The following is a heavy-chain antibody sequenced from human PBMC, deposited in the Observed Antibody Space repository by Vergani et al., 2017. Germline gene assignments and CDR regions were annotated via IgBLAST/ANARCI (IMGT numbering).Heavy chain of an antibody. CDR3: ARGRIAVAGPFDY. CDR2: IYYSGST. D-gene: IGHD6-19*01. V-gene: IGHV4-59*01. J-gene: IGHJ4*02. Sequence: QVQLQESGPGLVKPSETLSLTCTVSGGSISSYYWSWIRQPPGKGLEWIGYIYYSGSTNYNPSLKSRVTISVDTSKNQFSLKLSSVTAADTAVYYCARGRIAVAGPFDYWGQGTLVTVSS. CDR1: GGSISSYY.